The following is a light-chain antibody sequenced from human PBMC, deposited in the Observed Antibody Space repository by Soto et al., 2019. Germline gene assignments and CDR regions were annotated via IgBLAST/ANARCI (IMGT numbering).Light chain of an antibody. CDR3: ATWDDSLKGPV. CDR2: RND. J-gene: IGLJ2*01. Sequence: HSVLSQPPSAPGTPGQSVTLSCSGSSSNIGGNIVHWYQQFPGTAPKILIYRNDQRPSDVPGRFSGSKSGTSASLAISGLQSEDEADYYCATWDDSLKGPVFGGGTKLTVL. CDR1: SSNIGGNI. V-gene: IGLV1-44*01.